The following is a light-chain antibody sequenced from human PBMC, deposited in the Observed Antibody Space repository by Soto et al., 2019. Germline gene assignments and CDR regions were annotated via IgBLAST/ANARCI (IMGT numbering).Light chain of an antibody. Sequence: QSVLTQPPSASGTPGQRVTISCSGSSSNIGSNYVYWYQQLPGTAPKLIIYRNNQRPSGVPDRFSGSKSGTSASLAISGLRSEDEDDYYCAAWDDSLSGGVFGGGTKLTVL. CDR3: AAWDDSLSGGV. CDR2: RNN. J-gene: IGLJ2*01. V-gene: IGLV1-47*01. CDR1: SSNIGSNY.